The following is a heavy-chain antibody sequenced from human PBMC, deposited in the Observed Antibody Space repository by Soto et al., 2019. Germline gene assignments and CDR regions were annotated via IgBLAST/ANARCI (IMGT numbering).Heavy chain of an antibody. Sequence: EAQLLESGRDLVQPGGSLRLSCAASGFTFSSYAMSWVRQAPGKGLEWVSAISGSGGSTYYADSVKGRFTISRDNSKNTVFLQMNSLRADDTAVYYCSGLRRWVGATSDRAFDIWGQGTMVTVSS. V-gene: IGHV3-23*01. CDR1: GFTFSSYA. CDR3: SGLRRWVGATSDRAFDI. J-gene: IGHJ3*02. D-gene: IGHD1-26*01. CDR2: ISGSGGST.